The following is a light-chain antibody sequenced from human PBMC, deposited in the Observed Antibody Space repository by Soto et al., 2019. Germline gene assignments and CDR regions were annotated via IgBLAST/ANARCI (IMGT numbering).Light chain of an antibody. V-gene: IGKV3-15*01. J-gene: IGKJ4*01. Sequence: EMVMTQSPATLSVSPGERATRSCRDSQSVGRNLAWYQQKPGQAPRLLIYGASTRATGIPARFSGSGSGTEFTLTISSLQSEDFAIYSCQQYNHWPPLTFGGGTKVETK. CDR3: QQYNHWPPLT. CDR2: GAS. CDR1: QSVGRN.